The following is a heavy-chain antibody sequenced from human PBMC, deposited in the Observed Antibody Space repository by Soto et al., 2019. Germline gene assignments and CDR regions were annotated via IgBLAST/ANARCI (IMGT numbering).Heavy chain of an antibody. CDR1: GYTFTGYY. Sequence: ASVKVSCKASGYTFTGYYMHCVRQAPGQGLEWMGWINPNSGGTNYAQKFQGWVTMTRDTSISTAYMELSRLRSDDTAVYYCARAQLFDVFTSGIWFDPWGQGTLVTVSS. J-gene: IGHJ5*02. CDR3: ARAQLFDVFTSGIWFDP. CDR2: INPNSGGT. D-gene: IGHD2-21*01. V-gene: IGHV1-2*04.